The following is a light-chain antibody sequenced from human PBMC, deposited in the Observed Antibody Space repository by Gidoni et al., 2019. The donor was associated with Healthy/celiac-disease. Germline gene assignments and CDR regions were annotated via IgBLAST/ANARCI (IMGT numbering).Light chain of an antibody. CDR3: QQYGSSPIT. J-gene: IGKJ5*01. Sequence: EIVLTPSPGTLSLSPGERATLSCRASQSVSSSYLVWYQQKPGQAPRLLIYGASSRATGIPDRFSGSGSGTDFTLTISRLEPEAFAVYYCQQYGSSPITFGQGTRLDIK. CDR2: GAS. CDR1: QSVSSSY. V-gene: IGKV3-20*01.